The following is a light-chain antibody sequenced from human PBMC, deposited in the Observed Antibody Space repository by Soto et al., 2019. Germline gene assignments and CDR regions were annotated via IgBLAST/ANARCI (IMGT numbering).Light chain of an antibody. J-gene: IGKJ4*01. V-gene: IGKV3-20*01. CDR3: QKYGGSPLT. CDR1: QTVSTTY. Sequence: VLTQSPGTLSLSPGDRATLSCRGSQTVSTTYLAWYQQKTGQAPRILIYGESSRATGIPDRLSGSGSGTDLNLIISRLEPEDSAVYYCQKYGGSPLTCGGGTQVDIK. CDR2: GES.